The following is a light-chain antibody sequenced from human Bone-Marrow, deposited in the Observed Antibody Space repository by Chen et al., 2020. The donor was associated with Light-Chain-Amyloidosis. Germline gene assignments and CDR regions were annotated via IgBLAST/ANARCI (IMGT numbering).Light chain of an antibody. V-gene: IGLV2-23*02. J-gene: IGLJ3*02. CDR2: EVN. CDR1: SSDVGSYNL. CDR3: CSYAGSSTLV. Sequence: QSALTQPASVSGSPGQSITISCTGTSSDVGSYNLVSWYQQHPGKAPKFMIYEVNKRPSGVSNRFSGSKSGNTAPLTISGLQAEDEADYYCCSYAGSSTLVFGGGTKVTVL.